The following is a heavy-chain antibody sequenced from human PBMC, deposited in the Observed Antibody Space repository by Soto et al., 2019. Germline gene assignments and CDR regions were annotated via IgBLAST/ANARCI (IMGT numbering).Heavy chain of an antibody. CDR1: GGSISSYY. CDR2: IYYSGST. CDR3: ARGRAAGDY. V-gene: IGHV4-59*01. D-gene: IGHD6-13*01. Sequence: QVQLQESGPGLVKPSETLSLTCTVSGGSISSYYWSWIRQPPGKGLEWIGYIYYSGSTNYNPSLKSLVTISVHTSKNQFSLKLSSVTAADTAVYYCARGRAAGDYWGQGTLVTVSS. J-gene: IGHJ4*02.